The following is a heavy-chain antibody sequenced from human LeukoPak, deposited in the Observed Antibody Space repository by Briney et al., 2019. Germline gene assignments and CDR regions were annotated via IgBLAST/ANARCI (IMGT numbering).Heavy chain of an antibody. V-gene: IGHV4-4*07. CDR3: ARGIYSSGWYWLDP. D-gene: IGHD6-19*01. CDR1: GGSISSYY. Sequence: SETLSLTXTVSGGSISSYYWSWIRLAAGKGLEWIGRIYTSGGTNYNPSLKSRVTMSVDTSKNQFSLNLSSVTPADTAVYYCARGIYSSGWYWLDPWGQGILVTVSS. CDR2: IYTSGGT. J-gene: IGHJ5*02.